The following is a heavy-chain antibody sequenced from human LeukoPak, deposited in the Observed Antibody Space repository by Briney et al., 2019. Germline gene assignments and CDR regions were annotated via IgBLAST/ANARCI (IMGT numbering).Heavy chain of an antibody. V-gene: IGHV1-24*01. Sequence: ASVKVSCKVSGYTLTELSMHWVRQAPGKGLEWMGGFDPEDGETIYAQKFQGRVTMTQDTSTDTAYMELSSLRSEDTAVYYCATAFRWIQIWLRGNKSFDYWGQGNLVTVSS. CDR1: GYTLTELS. CDR3: ATAFRWIQIWLRGNKSFDY. J-gene: IGHJ4*02. CDR2: FDPEDGET. D-gene: IGHD5-18*01.